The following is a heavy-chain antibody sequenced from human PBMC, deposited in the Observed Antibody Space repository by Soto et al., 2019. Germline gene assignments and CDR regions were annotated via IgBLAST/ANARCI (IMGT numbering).Heavy chain of an antibody. CDR3: ARIPDR. CDR2: IYHSGST. Sequence: TSETLSHTCAVSGVSISSGGYSWSWIRQPPGKGLEWIGYIYHSGSTYYNPSLKSRVTISVDRSKNQFSLKLSSVTAADTAVYYCARIPDRWGQGTLVTVSS. CDR1: GVSISSGGYS. J-gene: IGHJ5*02. D-gene: IGHD2-2*01. V-gene: IGHV4-30-2*01.